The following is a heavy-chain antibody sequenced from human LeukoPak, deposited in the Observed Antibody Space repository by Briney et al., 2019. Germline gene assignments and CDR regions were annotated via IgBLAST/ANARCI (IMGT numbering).Heavy chain of an antibody. D-gene: IGHD3-22*01. J-gene: IGHJ3*02. V-gene: IGHV3-23*01. Sequence: PGGSLRLSCAASGFTFSIYAMSWVRQAPGKGLEWVSAISGSGGSTYYADSVKGRFTISRDNSKNTLYLQMNSLRAEDTAVYYCANKYYDSSGYYFRTYAFDIWGQGTMVTVSS. CDR1: GFTFSIYA. CDR2: ISGSGGST. CDR3: ANKYYDSSGYYFRTYAFDI.